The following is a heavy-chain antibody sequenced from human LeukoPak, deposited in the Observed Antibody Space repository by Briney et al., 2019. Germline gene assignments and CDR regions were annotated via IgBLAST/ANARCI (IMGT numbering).Heavy chain of an antibody. CDR1: GFTFSSYA. J-gene: IGHJ4*02. D-gene: IGHD4-17*01. CDR3: ASSPPTVITVSYFDY. CDR2: ISDSGGST. V-gene: IGHV3-23*01. Sequence: GGSLRLSCAASGFTFSSYAMSWVRQAPGKGLEWVSAISDSGGSTYYADSVKGRFTISRDNSKNTVYLQMNSLRVEDTAVYYCASSPPTVITVSYFDYWGQGTLVTVSS.